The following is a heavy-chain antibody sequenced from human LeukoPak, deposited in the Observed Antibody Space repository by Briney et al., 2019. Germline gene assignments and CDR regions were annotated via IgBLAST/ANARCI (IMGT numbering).Heavy chain of an antibody. V-gene: IGHV3-23*01. Sequence: GGSLRLSCAASGFTFSSYAMSWVRQAPGKGLEWVSAISGNGDNTHYADSVKGRFTISRDNSKDNSKNTLYLQMNSLRAEDTAVYYCAKRIFDTSSYREWGQGTLVTVSS. CDR3: AKRIFDTSSYRE. J-gene: IGHJ4*02. CDR2: ISGNGDNT. CDR1: GFTFSSYA. D-gene: IGHD3-22*01.